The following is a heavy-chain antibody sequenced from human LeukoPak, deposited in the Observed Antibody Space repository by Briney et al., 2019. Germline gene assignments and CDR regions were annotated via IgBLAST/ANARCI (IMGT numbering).Heavy chain of an antibody. V-gene: IGHV4-39*07. CDR2: IYYSGST. D-gene: IGHD2-2*01. CDR3: ATERPEPIGVVPAARNMDFDY. Sequence: SETLSLTCTVSGGSISSSSYYWGWIRQPPGKGLEWIGYIYYSGSTYYNPSLRSRVTISVDTSKNQFSLNLSSVTAADTAVYYCATERPEPIGVVPAARNMDFDYCGQGTLVIVSS. CDR1: GGSISSSSYY. J-gene: IGHJ4*02.